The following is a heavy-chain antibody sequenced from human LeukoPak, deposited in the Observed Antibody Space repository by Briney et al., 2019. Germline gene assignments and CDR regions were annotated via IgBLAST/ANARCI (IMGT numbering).Heavy chain of an antibody. CDR3: ARGDPYHFDS. Sequence: PSKTLSLTCTVSGGSISSYYWTWLRQPPGKGLEWIGYIYHTGSSNYNPSLESRVTISVDTSKNQFSLKLNSVTAADTAVYYCARGDPYHFDSWGQGTLVTVSS. V-gene: IGHV4-59*01. CDR1: GGSISSYY. J-gene: IGHJ4*02. CDR2: IYHTGSS.